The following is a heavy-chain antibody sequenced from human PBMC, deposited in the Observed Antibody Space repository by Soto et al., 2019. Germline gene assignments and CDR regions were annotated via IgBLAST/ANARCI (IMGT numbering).Heavy chain of an antibody. J-gene: IGHJ6*02. CDR3: AASIFYYGMDV. CDR1: GYTFTNYW. Sequence: GESLKISCKGSGYTFTNYWIGWVRQMPGKGLEWMGIIYPGDSDTKYNPSFRGQVTISADKSITTTYLQWSSLKASDTAIYYCAASIFYYGMDVWGQGTPVTVSS. CDR2: IYPGDSDT. V-gene: IGHV5-51*01.